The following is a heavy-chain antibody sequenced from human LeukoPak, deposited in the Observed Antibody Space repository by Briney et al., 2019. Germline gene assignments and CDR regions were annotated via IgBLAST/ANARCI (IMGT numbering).Heavy chain of an antibody. Sequence: SETLSLTCTVSGGSISSYYWSWIRQPPGKGLEWIGYIYYRVTSDYNPSLKSRVTMSVDMSTRQISLKLSSVTAADTAVYYCARAVGGDGSGSLWGPGTLVTVSS. CDR2: IYYRVTS. D-gene: IGHD3-10*01. CDR1: GGSISSYY. CDR3: ARAVGGDGSGSL. V-gene: IGHV4-59*01. J-gene: IGHJ4*02.